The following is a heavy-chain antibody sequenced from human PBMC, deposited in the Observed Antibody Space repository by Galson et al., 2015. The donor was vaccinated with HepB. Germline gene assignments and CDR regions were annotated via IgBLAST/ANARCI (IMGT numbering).Heavy chain of an antibody. D-gene: IGHD5-24*01. CDR3: ASRPPGMTTIF. Sequence: ETLSLTCTVSGGSISSFSYYWGWIRQPPGKGLEWIGSLYYSGSTYYNPSLKSRVTISVDTSKNQFSLKLSSVTAADTAVYYCASRPPGMTTIFWGQGTLVTVSS. CDR1: GGSISSFSYY. V-gene: IGHV4-39*01. J-gene: IGHJ4*02. CDR2: LYYSGST.